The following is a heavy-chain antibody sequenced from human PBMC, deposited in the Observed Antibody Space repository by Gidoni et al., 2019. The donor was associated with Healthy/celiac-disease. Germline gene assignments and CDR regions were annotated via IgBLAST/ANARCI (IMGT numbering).Heavy chain of an antibody. D-gene: IGHD6-13*01. Sequence: QLQLQESGPGLVKPSETLSLTCTVSGGSISSSSYYWGWIRQPPGKGLEWIGSIYYSGSTYYNPSLKSRVTISVDTSKNQFSLKLSSVTAADTAVYYCARQGGVQQLVLRTGWFDPWGQGTLVTVSS. J-gene: IGHJ5*02. CDR1: GGSISSSSYY. V-gene: IGHV4-39*01. CDR3: ARQGGVQQLVLRTGWFDP. CDR2: IYYSGST.